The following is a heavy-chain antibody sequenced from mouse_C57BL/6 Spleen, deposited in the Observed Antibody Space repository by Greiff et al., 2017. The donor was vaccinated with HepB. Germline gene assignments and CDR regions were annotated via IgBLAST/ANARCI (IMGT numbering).Heavy chain of an antibody. J-gene: IGHJ2*01. CDR3: ARTGYEYDRPSYYFDY. Sequence: QVQLQQPGAELVKPGASVKMSCKASGYTFTSYWITWVKQRPGQGLEWIGDIYPGSGSTNYTEKFKSKATLTVDTSSSTAYMQLSSLTSEDSAVYYCARTGYEYDRPSYYFDYWGQGTTLTVSS. D-gene: IGHD2-4*01. CDR2: IYPGSGST. V-gene: IGHV1-55*01. CDR1: GYTFTSYW.